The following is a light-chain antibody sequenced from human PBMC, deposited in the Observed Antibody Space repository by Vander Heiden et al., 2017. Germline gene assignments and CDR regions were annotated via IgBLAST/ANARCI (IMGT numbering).Light chain of an antibody. CDR2: GAS. CDR1: QTVTSNY. Sequence: DIVLTQSPGTLPLSPGERATLSCWASQTVTSNYLAWYQQKPGQAPRLLIYGASNRAAGIPDRFSSIRFGAEYTLTISRLEPEDVAVNFCQQYVKSPRTFGQGTKVEVK. CDR3: QQYVKSPRT. J-gene: IGKJ1*01. V-gene: IGKV3-20*01.